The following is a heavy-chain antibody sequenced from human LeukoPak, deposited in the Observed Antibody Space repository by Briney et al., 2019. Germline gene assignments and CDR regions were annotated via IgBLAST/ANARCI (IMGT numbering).Heavy chain of an antibody. CDR3: AISKFDSTAYYYYGMDV. CDR1: GGSISSNNW. CDR2: INHSGRT. V-gene: IGHV4-4*02. J-gene: IGHJ6*02. D-gene: IGHD2/OR15-2a*01. Sequence: SETLSLTCAVSGGSISSNNWWSWVRQPPGKGLGWIGEINHSGRTNYNPSLKSRVTISVDKSKNQFSLKLSSVTAADTAVYYCAISKFDSTAYYYYGMDVWGQGTTVTVSS.